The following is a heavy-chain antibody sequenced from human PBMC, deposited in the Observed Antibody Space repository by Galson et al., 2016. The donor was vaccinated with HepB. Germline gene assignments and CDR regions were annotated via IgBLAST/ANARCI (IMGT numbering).Heavy chain of an antibody. V-gene: IGHV3-11*01. D-gene: IGHD2-2*01. CDR2: ISHNGNTR. J-gene: IGHJ5*02. CDR3: ARDDRVVPGALDGIEH. CDR1: GFSFNDFY. Sequence: SLRLSCAASGFSFNDFYMSWIRQPPGKALEWISYISHNGNTREYADSVKGRFTVSRDNNKNSVYLQLNSLRAEDTALYYCARDDRVVPGALDGIEHWGQGTLVTVSS.